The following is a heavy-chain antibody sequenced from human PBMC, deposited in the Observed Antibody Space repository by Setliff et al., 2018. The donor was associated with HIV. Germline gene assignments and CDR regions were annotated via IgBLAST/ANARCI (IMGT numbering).Heavy chain of an antibody. J-gene: IGHJ4*02. V-gene: IGHV3-23*01. CDR3: AREDSSWYGSLDY. D-gene: IGHD6-13*01. Sequence: GGSLRLSCAASGFIFSSYAMTWVRQAPGKGLERVSTIRGSGSGDTTHYADFVKGRFTISRDNSKNTVYLQMNSLRAEDMAIYYCAREDSSWYGSLDYWGQGTPVTVSS. CDR2: IRGSGSGDTT. CDR1: GFIFSSYA.